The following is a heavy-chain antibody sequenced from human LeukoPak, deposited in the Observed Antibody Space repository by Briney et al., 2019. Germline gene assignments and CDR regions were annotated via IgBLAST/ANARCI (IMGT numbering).Heavy chain of an antibody. Sequence: GRSLRPSCAASGFTFSNYDMHWVRQAPGKGLEWVAVIWYDGSNKYYADSVKGRFTISRDNSKNTLYLQMNSLRAEDTAVYYCARDDYGGKLDIWGQGTVVTVSS. CDR2: IWYDGSNK. V-gene: IGHV3-33*01. CDR3: ARDDYGGKLDI. CDR1: GFTFSNYD. J-gene: IGHJ3*02. D-gene: IGHD4-23*01.